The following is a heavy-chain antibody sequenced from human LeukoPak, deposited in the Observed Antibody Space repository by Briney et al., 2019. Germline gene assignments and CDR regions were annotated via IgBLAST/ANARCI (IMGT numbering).Heavy chain of an antibody. CDR1: GVSISSSNSY. Sequence: SETLSLTCTVSGVSISSSNSYWGWIRQPPGKGLEWIGSIYYSGNTYYNASLKSQVSISIDTSKNQFSLRLSSVTAADTAVYYCARASYSYDINGWVPFDYWGQGTLVTVSS. D-gene: IGHD3-22*01. V-gene: IGHV4-39*01. CDR3: ARASYSYDINGWVPFDY. CDR2: IYYSGNT. J-gene: IGHJ4*02.